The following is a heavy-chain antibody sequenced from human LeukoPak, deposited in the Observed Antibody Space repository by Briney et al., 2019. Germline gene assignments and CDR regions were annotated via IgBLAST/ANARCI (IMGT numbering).Heavy chain of an antibody. D-gene: IGHD3-10*01. CDR1: GGSFSGYY. CDR3: ASSFRYRYYGSGRSFDY. V-gene: IGHV4-34*01. Sequence: SETLSLTCAVYGGSFSGYYWSWIRQPPGKGLEWIGEINHSGSTNYNPSLKSRVTISVDTSKNQFSLKLSSVTAADTAVYYCASSFRYRYYGSGRSFDYWGQGTLVTVSS. CDR2: INHSGST. J-gene: IGHJ4*02.